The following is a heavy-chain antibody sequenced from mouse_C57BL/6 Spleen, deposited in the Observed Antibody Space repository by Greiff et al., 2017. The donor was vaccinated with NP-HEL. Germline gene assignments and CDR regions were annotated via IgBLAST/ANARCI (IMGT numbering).Heavy chain of an antibody. CDR1: GYTFTEYT. Sequence: VQLQESGAELVKPGASVKLSCKASGYTFTEYTIHWVKQRSGQGLEWIGWIYPGSGSIKYNEKFKDKATLTADKSSSTVYMELSRLTSEDSAVYFCARHEENYGSSYGYFDVWGTGTTVTVSS. D-gene: IGHD1-1*01. CDR3: ARHEENYGSSYGYFDV. J-gene: IGHJ1*03. V-gene: IGHV1-62-2*01. CDR2: IYPGSGSI.